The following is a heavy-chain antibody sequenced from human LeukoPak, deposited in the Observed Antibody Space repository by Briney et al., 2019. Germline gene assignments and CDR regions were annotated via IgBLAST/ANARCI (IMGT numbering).Heavy chain of an antibody. V-gene: IGHV3-21*01. Sequence: GGSLRLSCAASGFTFNSYSMNWVRQAPGKGLEWVSSISSSSSYIYYADSVKGRFTISRDNAKNSLYLQMNSLRAEDTAVYYCARVRREMKRSLGRTTEYSYYYYMDVWGKGTTVTVSS. CDR1: GFTFNSYS. CDR2: ISSSSSYI. D-gene: IGHD1/OR15-1a*01. CDR3: ARVRREMKRSLGRTTEYSYYYYMDV. J-gene: IGHJ6*03.